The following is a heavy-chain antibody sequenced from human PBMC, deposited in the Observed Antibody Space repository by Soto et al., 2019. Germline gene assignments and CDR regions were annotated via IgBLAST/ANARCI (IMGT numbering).Heavy chain of an antibody. Sequence: ASVKVSCKASGYTFTSYYMHWVRQAPGQGLEWMGIINPSGGSTSYAQKFQGRVTMTRDTSTSTVYMELSSLRSEDTAVYYCARSFSIGSPYSAEYGMDVWGQGTTVTVSS. J-gene: IGHJ6*02. CDR2: INPSGGST. V-gene: IGHV1-46*01. D-gene: IGHD3-10*01. CDR3: ARSFSIGSPYSAEYGMDV. CDR1: GYTFTSYY.